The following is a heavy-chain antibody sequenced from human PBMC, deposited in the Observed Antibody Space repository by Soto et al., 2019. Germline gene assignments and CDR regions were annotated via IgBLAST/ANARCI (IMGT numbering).Heavy chain of an antibody. Sequence: SGPTLVNPTQTLTLTCTFSGFSLSTSGMCVSWIRQPPGKALEWLALIDWDDDKYYSTSLKTRLTISKDTSKNRVVLTMTNMDPVDTATYYCARFRSYYYDSSGYYFDYWGQGTLVTVSS. J-gene: IGHJ4*02. CDR3: ARFRSYYYDSSGYYFDY. V-gene: IGHV2-70*01. CDR1: GFSLSTSGMC. D-gene: IGHD3-22*01. CDR2: IDWDDDK.